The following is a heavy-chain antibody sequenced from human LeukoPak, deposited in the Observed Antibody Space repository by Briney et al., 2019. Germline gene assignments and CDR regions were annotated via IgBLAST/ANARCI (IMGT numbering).Heavy chain of an antibody. CDR2: IVPISDTT. J-gene: IGHJ6*04. D-gene: IGHD2-2*01. Sequence: SVKVSCKASGDTFSTYAFNWVRQAPGQGLEWTGGIVPISDTTNYAQTLQGRVTITADKSTNTVYMELSSLASEDTGVYYCARGASVRVVPMSYYYAMDVWGEGTTVIVSS. CDR3: ARGASVRVVPMSYYYAMDV. V-gene: IGHV1-69*06. CDR1: GDTFSTYA.